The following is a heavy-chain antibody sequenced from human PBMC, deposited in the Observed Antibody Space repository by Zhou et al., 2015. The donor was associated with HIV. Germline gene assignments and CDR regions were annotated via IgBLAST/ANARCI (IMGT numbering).Heavy chain of an antibody. CDR1: GYNFINYE. D-gene: IGHD2-21*01. CDR2: VSCKSGDT. V-gene: IGHV1-8*02. Sequence: HLVQSGAEVRKPGASVKVSCKASGYNFINYEINWVRQAPGRGLEWMGWVSCKSGDTVYGRKFQDRIKMTRDSSTSTAYMELSSLTSEDSAVYYCGRGGQFCSDTNCYRLDPWGQGTLVSVSP. CDR3: GRGGQFCSDTNCYRLDP. J-gene: IGHJ5*02.